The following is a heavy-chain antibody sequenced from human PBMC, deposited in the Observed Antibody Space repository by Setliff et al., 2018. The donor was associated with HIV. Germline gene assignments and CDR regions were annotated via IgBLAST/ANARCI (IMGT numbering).Heavy chain of an antibody. J-gene: IGHJ4*02. D-gene: IGHD1-26*01. CDR1: GGSISSRSYY. CDR2: IHTTGIT. CDR3: ARELYGGNSRPFDY. V-gene: IGHV4-61*09. Sequence: SETLSLTCSVSGGSISSRSYYWSWIRQPAGKGLEWIGHIHTTGITDYNPSLEGRLTISVDTSKNQVSLKLKSVTTADTAVYYCARELYGGNSRPFDYWGQGALVTVSS.